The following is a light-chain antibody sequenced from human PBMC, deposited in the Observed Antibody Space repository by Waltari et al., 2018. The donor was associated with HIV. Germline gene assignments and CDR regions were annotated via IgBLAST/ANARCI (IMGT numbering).Light chain of an antibody. CDR1: QSVSSN. V-gene: IGKV3-15*01. Sequence: EIVMTQSPATLSVSPGERATLSCRASQSVSSNLAWYQQKPGQAPRLLIYGASTRATGIPARFSGIGSGTDCTLTITSLQSEDFALYYCQQENNLPPEWTFGQGTKVEIK. CDR2: GAS. J-gene: IGKJ1*01. CDR3: QQENNLPPEWT.